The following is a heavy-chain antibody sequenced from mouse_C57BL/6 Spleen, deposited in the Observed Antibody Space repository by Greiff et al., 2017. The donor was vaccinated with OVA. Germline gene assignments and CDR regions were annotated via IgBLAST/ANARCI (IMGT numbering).Heavy chain of an antibody. CDR1: GYSITSGYY. CDR2: ISYDGST. J-gene: IGHJ3*01. Sequence: EVHLVESGPGLVKPSQSLSLTCSVTGYSITSGYYWNWIRQFPGNKLEWMGYISYDGSTNYNPSFQNRTSITRDTSKNQFFLKLNSVTTEDTATYYGARESITTVEGPWFAYWGQGTLVTVSA. CDR3: ARESITTVEGPWFAY. V-gene: IGHV3-6*01. D-gene: IGHD1-1*01.